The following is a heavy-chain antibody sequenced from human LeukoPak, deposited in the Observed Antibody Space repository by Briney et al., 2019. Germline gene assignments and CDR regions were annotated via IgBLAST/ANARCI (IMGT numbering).Heavy chain of an antibody. D-gene: IGHD3-22*01. V-gene: IGHV4-34*01. CDR1: GGSFSGYY. CDR3: ARVRSSGYYLYYFDY. Sequence: ASETLSLTCAVYGGSFSGYYWSWIRQPPGKGLEWIGEINHSGSTNYNPSLKSRVTISVDTSKNQFSLKLSSVTAADTAVYYCARVRSSGYYLYYFDYWGQGTLVTVSS. CDR2: INHSGST. J-gene: IGHJ4*02.